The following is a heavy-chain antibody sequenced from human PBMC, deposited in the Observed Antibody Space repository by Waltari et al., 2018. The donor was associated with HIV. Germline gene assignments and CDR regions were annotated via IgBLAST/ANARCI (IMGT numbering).Heavy chain of an antibody. CDR1: GGSISSYY. CDR3: ARDIDTAMAFAAFDI. Sequence: QVQLQESGPGLVKPSETLSLTCTVSGGSISSYYWSWIRQPAGKGLEWIGRIYTSGSTNDNPSLKSRVTMSVDTSKNQFSLKLSSVTAADTAVYYCARDIDTAMAFAAFDIWGQGTMVTVSS. V-gene: IGHV4-4*07. CDR2: IYTSGST. J-gene: IGHJ3*02. D-gene: IGHD5-18*01.